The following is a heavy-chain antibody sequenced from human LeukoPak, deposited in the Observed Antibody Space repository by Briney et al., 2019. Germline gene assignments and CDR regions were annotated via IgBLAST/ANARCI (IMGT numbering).Heavy chain of an antibody. D-gene: IGHD1-26*01. V-gene: IGHV3-7*05. CDR3: ARDSEWGLLRSDY. CDR1: GFTFSRYW. J-gene: IGHJ4*02. Sequence: GGSLRLSCAASGFTFSRYWMTWVRQAPGKGLEWVANIKQDGTEKYYVDSVRGRFTISRDNAKNSLYLQMNSLRAEDTAVYYCARDSEWGLLRSDYWGQGTLVTVSS. CDR2: IKQDGTEK.